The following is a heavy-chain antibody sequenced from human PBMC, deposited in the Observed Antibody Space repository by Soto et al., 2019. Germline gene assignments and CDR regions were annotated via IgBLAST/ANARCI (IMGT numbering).Heavy chain of an antibody. D-gene: IGHD3-22*01. Sequence: HPGGSLRLSCAASGFTFSSYAMHWVRQAPGKGLEWVAVISYDGSNKYYADSVKGRFTISRDNSKNTLYLQMNSLRAEDTAVYYCARVSYYDSSVPLGYWGQGTLVTVSS. J-gene: IGHJ4*02. V-gene: IGHV3-30-3*01. CDR2: ISYDGSNK. CDR3: ARVSYYDSSVPLGY. CDR1: GFTFSSYA.